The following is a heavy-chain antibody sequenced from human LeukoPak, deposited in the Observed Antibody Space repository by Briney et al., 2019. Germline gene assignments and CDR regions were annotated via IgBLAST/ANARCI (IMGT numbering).Heavy chain of an antibody. D-gene: IGHD2-15*01. J-gene: IGHJ3*02. Sequence: ASVKVSCKASGYIFTSYFMHWVRQAPGQGLEWMGLINPSGGSTRYAQKFQGRVTMTRDMSTSTAYMELSSLRSEDTAVYYCARARGDIVVVVAARDDAFDIWGQGTMVTVSS. CDR3: ARARGDIVVVVAARDDAFDI. V-gene: IGHV1-46*01. CDR1: GYIFTSYF. CDR2: INPSGGST.